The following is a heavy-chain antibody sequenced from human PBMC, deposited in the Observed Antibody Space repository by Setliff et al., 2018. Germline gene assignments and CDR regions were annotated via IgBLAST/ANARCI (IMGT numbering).Heavy chain of an antibody. J-gene: IGHJ4*02. Sequence: ASVKVSCKASGYTFTSYDINWVRQATGQGLEWMGWMNPNSGNTGYAQKFQGRVTMTRNTSISTAYMELSSLRSEDTAVYYCARGRQTDTAFDYWGQGTLVTAPQ. CDR1: GYTFTSYD. CDR3: ARGRQTDTAFDY. V-gene: IGHV1-8*01. CDR2: MNPNSGNT. D-gene: IGHD5-18*01.